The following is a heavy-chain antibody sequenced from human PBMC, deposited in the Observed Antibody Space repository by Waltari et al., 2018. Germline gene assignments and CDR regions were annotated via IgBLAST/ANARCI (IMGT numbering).Heavy chain of an antibody. Sequence: EVQLLESGGGLVQPGGSLRLSCAASGLTLRNYAMSWVRQVPGKWLGWISAMSGSGGYKYYAASVKGRFTISGDNSRNTLYLQMNSLRAEDTAVYYCAKAYYHDKSDYSPGYWGQGTLVRVSS. CDR1: GLTLRNYA. D-gene: IGHD3-22*01. J-gene: IGHJ4*02. V-gene: IGHV3-23*01. CDR2: MSGSGGYK. CDR3: AKAYYHDKSDYSPGY.